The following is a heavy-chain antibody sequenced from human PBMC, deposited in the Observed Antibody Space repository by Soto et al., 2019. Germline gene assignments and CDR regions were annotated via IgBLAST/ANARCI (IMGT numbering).Heavy chain of an antibody. Sequence: GESLKISCKGSGYSFTSYWIGWVRQMPGKGLEWMGIIYPGDSDTRYSPSFQGQVTISADKSISTAYLQWSSLKASDTAMYYCARHINPVITMFRGVITPVRMDVWGQGTTVTVSS. CDR3: ARHINPVITMFRGVITPVRMDV. D-gene: IGHD3-10*01. V-gene: IGHV5-51*01. CDR2: IYPGDSDT. CDR1: GYSFTSYW. J-gene: IGHJ6*02.